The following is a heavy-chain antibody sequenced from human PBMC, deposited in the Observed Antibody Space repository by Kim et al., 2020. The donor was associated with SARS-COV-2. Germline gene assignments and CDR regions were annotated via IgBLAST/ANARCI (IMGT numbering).Heavy chain of an antibody. CDR3: ARGDYYGSGSYYNPGYWFDP. V-gene: IGHV4-34*01. D-gene: IGHD3-10*01. J-gene: IGHJ5*02. Sequence: RVTISVDTSKNQFSLKLSSVTAADTAVYYCARGDYYGSGSYYNPGYWFDPWGQGTLVTVSS.